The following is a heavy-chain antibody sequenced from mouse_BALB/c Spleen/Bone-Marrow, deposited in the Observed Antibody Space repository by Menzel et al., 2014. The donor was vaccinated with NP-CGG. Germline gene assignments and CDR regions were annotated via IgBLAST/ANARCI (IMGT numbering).Heavy chain of an antibody. CDR2: ISSGGSYT. V-gene: IGHV5-9*02. D-gene: IGHD1-2*01. CDR3: ARLLRLRYFDY. J-gene: IGHJ2*01. CDR1: GFAFSSYD. Sequence: DVKLVESGGGLVKPGGSLKLSCAASGFAFSSYDMSWVRQTPEKRLEWVATISSGGSYTYYPDSVKGRFTISRDNARNTPYLQMSSLRSEDTALYYCARLLRLRYFDYWGQGTTLTVSS.